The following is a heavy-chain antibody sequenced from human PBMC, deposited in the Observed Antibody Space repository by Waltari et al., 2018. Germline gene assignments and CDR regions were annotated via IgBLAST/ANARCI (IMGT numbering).Heavy chain of an antibody. CDR1: GFTFNTYW. V-gene: IGHV3-74*01. J-gene: IGHJ4*02. CDR3: ASETFDY. CDR2: TKSDGSST. Sequence: EVQLVESGGALVQPGGSLRLSCAASGFTFNTYWMHWVRQAPGKGLVWVSRTKSDGSSTTYADSVKGRFTISRDNAKNTVYLQMNSLRAEDTAVYYCASETFDYWGQGTLVTVSS.